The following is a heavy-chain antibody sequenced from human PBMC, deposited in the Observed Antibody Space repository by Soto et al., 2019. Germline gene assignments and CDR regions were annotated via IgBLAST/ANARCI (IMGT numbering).Heavy chain of an antibody. CDR1: GFTFSSYS. J-gene: IGHJ4*02. V-gene: IGHV3-21*01. CDR2: ISSSSSTI. CDR3: ARFPSMGYYDSSGYYYVVYYFDY. D-gene: IGHD3-22*01. Sequence: EVQLVESGGGLVKPGGSLRLSCAASGFTFSSYSMNWVRQAPGKGLEWVSSISSSSSTIYYADSVKGRFTISRDNAKNSLYLQMNSLRDEDTAVYYCARFPSMGYYDSSGYYYVVYYFDYWGQGTLVTVSS.